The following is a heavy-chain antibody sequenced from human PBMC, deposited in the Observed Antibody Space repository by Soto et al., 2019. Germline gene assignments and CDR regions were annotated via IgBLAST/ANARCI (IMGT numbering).Heavy chain of an antibody. Sequence: ASVKVSCKASGGTFSSYAISWVRQAPGQGLEWMGGIIPIFGTANYAQKFQGRVTITADESTSTAYMELSSLRSEDTAVYYCASAFYWAQYYFDYWGQGTLVTVSS. CDR2: IIPIFGTA. CDR3: ASAFYWAQYYFDY. V-gene: IGHV1-69*13. CDR1: GGTFSSYA. D-gene: IGHD2-15*01. J-gene: IGHJ4*02.